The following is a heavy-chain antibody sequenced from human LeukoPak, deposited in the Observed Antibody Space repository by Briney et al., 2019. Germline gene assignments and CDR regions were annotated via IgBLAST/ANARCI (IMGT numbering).Heavy chain of an antibody. CDR3: ARYYDILTGYYREGWFDP. V-gene: IGHV1-69*04. CDR2: IIPILGIA. Sequence: SVKVSCKASGGTFSSYAISWVRQAPGQGLEWMGRIIPILGIANYAQKFQGRVTITADKSTSTAYMELSSLRSEDTAVYYCARYYDILTGYYREGWFDPWGQGTLVTVSS. CDR1: GGTFSSYA. J-gene: IGHJ5*02. D-gene: IGHD3-9*01.